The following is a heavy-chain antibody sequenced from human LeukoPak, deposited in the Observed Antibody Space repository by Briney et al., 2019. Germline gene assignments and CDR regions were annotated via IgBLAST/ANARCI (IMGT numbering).Heavy chain of an antibody. CDR1: GFTFSSYA. CDR3: AKVGRSPRWLQWSLDAFYI. J-gene: IGHJ3*02. Sequence: GGSLRLSCAASGFTFSSYAMSWVRQAPGKGLEWVSAISGSGGSTYYADSVKGRFTISRDNSKNTLYLQMNSLRAEDTAVYYCAKVGRSPRWLQWSLDAFYIWGQGTMVTVSS. V-gene: IGHV3-23*01. D-gene: IGHD5-24*01. CDR2: ISGSGGST.